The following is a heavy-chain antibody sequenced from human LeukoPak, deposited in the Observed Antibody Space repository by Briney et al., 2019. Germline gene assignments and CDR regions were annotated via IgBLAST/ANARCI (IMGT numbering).Heavy chain of an antibody. CDR1: GFTFSTYS. CDR2: IGRGIR. Sequence: GGSLRLSCVGSGFTFSTYSMNWVRQAPGKGLEWVSHIGRGIRYADSVEGRFTISRDNAKNSLFLQMNSLRAEDTAVYYCARVKVFHVDILTGWGAFDIWGQGTVVTVSS. CDR3: ARVKVFHVDILTGWGAFDI. J-gene: IGHJ3*02. V-gene: IGHV3-48*04. D-gene: IGHD3-9*01.